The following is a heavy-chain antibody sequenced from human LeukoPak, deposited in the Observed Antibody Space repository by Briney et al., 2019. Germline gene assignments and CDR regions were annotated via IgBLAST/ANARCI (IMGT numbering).Heavy chain of an antibody. D-gene: IGHD2-15*01. CDR2: ISAYNGNT. CDR3: ARDHCSGGSCYPYYFDY. Sequence: ASVTVSCKASGYTFTSYGISWVRQAPGQGLEWMGWISAYNGNTNYAQKLQGRVTMTTDTSTSTAYMELRSLRSDDTAVYYCARDHCSGGSCYPYYFDYWGQGTLVTVSS. V-gene: IGHV1-18*01. J-gene: IGHJ4*02. CDR1: GYTFTSYG.